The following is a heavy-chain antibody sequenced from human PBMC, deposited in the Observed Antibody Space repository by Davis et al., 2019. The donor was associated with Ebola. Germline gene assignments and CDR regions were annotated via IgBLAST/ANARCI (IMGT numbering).Heavy chain of an antibody. CDR3: ARDPHGLDV. Sequence: GESLKISCAASGFTFSNFDMHWVRQGKGKSLEWVSGIGTAGDTCYLDSVKGRFTISRENAKNSLHLQMNSLRTGDTAVYYCARDPHGLDVWGQGTTVTVSS. J-gene: IGHJ6*02. CDR2: IGTAGDT. V-gene: IGHV3-13*01. CDR1: GFTFSNFD.